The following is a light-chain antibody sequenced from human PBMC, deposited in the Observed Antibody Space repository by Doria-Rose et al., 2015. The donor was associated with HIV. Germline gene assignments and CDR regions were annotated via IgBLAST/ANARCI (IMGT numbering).Light chain of an antibody. J-gene: IGKJ3*01. CDR1: QSLLYTSKNY. Sequence: TQSPESLGMSLGERATLNCKSNQSLLYTSKNYLAWYQQKPGQPPKLLIYWASTRQSGVPARFSGSGSGTDFTLTISSLEAEDVAVYYCRQYYDTPSFGPGTTVDI. CDR3: RQYYDTPS. V-gene: IGKV4-1*01. CDR2: WAS.